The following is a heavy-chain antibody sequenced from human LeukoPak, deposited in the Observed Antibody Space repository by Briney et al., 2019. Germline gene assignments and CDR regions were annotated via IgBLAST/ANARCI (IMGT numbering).Heavy chain of an antibody. D-gene: IGHD2-15*01. CDR2: INSDGSST. Sequence: GGSLRLSCAASGXTFSRYWMHWVRQGPGKGLVWVSRINSDGSSTSYADSVKGRFTISRDNAKNTLYLQMNSLRAEDTAVYYCAREYSTGFDPWGQGTLVTVSS. V-gene: IGHV3-74*01. CDR3: AREYSTGFDP. J-gene: IGHJ5*02. CDR1: GXTFSRYW.